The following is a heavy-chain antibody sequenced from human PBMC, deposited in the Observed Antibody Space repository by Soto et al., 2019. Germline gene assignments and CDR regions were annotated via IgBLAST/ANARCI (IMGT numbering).Heavy chain of an antibody. Sequence: QVQLQESGPGLVKPSETLSLTCTVSGGSISSYYWSWIRQPPGKGLEWIGYIYYSGSTNYNPSLXRXAXTXXDTSKNPFSLQLRSVTAADTAVYYCARRDGGTLDYWGQGTLVTVSS. V-gene: IGHV4-59*08. D-gene: IGHD2-15*01. J-gene: IGHJ4*02. CDR3: ARRDGGTLDY. CDR1: GGSISSYY. CDR2: IYYSGST.